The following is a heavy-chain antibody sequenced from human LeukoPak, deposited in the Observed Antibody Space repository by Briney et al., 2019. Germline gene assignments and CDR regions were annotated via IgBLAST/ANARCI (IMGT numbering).Heavy chain of an antibody. CDR1: GGTFSSYA. CDR2: IIPIFGTA. J-gene: IGHJ4*02. V-gene: IGHV1-69*05. Sequence: ASVKVSCKASGGTFSSYAISWVRQAPGQGLEWMGGIIPIFGTANYAQKFQGRVTITTDESTSTAYMELSSLRSEDTAVYYCARADSSGYYLPRYDYWGQGTLVTVSP. D-gene: IGHD3-22*01. CDR3: ARADSSGYYLPRYDY.